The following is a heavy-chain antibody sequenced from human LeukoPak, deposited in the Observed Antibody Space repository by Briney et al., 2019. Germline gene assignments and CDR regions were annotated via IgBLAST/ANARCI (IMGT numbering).Heavy chain of an antibody. Sequence: SETLSLTCTVSGGPIRNYSWSWIRHSPEKGLEWIAYLFYTVNTKYNPPLESRATISVDMSKNQIFLNLASVTAADTALYYCAREDAFDIWGPGTMVTVSA. CDR1: GGPIRNYS. V-gene: IGHV4-59*01. CDR2: LFYTVNT. J-gene: IGHJ3*02. CDR3: AREDAFDI.